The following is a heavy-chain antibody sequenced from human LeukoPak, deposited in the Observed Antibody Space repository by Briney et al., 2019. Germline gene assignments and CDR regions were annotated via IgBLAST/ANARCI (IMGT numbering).Heavy chain of an antibody. J-gene: IGHJ4*02. CDR2: ISWNSGSI. CDR3: ARVPHYYDSSGYYSDY. CDR1: GFIFDDYA. Sequence: PGGSLRLSCAASGFIFDDYAMHWVRQAPGKGLEWVSGISWNSGSIGYADSVKGRFTISRDNAKNSLYLQMNSLRAEDTALYYCARVPHYYDSSGYYSDYWGQGTLVTVSS. V-gene: IGHV3-9*01. D-gene: IGHD3-22*01.